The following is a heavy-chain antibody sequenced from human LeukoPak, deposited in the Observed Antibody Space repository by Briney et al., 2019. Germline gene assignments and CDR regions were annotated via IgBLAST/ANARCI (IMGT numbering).Heavy chain of an antibody. CDR2: INHSGST. CDR3: ARGRYGDYVGEDGFDI. Sequence: SETLSLTCAIYGGSFSGYYWNWIRQPPGKGLEWIGEINHSGSTNYNPSLKSRVTISADTSKNQFSLKLSSVTAADTAVYYCARGRYGDYVGEDGFDIWGQGTMVTVSS. J-gene: IGHJ3*02. D-gene: IGHD4-17*01. CDR1: GGSFSGYY. V-gene: IGHV4-34*01.